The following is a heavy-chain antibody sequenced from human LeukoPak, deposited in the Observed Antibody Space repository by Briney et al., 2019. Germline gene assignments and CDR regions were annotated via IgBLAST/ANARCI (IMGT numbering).Heavy chain of an antibody. Sequence: GGSLRLSCAASGFTFSSYAMSWVRQVPGKGLEWVSAISGSGGSTYYADSVKGRFTISRDNSKNTLYLQMNSLRAEDTAVYYCAKDLDDSSGYYPDYWGQGTLVTVSS. D-gene: IGHD3-22*01. CDR3: AKDLDDSSGYYPDY. CDR1: GFTFSSYA. V-gene: IGHV3-23*01. J-gene: IGHJ4*02. CDR2: ISGSGGST.